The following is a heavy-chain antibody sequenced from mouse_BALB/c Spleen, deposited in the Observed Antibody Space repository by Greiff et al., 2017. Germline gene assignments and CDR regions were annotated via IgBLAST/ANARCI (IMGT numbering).Heavy chain of an antibody. V-gene: IGHV1S29*02. CDR2: IYPYNGGT. J-gene: IGHJ3*01. CDR3: ARERDGYPAY. D-gene: IGHD2-3*01. CDR1: GYTFTDYN. Sequence: EVQLQQSGPELVKPGASVKISCKASGYTFTDYNMHWVKQSHGKSLEWIGYIYPYNGGTKYNEKFKGKATLTSDKSSSTAYMELSSLTSEDSAVYYCARERDGYPAYWGQGTLVTVSA.